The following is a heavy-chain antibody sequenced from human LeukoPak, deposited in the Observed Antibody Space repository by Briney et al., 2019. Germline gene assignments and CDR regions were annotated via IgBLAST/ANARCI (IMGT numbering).Heavy chain of an antibody. D-gene: IGHD5-18*01. Sequence: SETLSLTCTVSGGSMGSYYWSWIRQPPGKGLEWIGYIYHSGSTYYNPSLKSRVTISVDRSKNQFSLKLSSVTAADTAVYYCARVDTAMVYFDYWGQGTLVTVSS. CDR1: GGSMGSYY. CDR3: ARVDTAMVYFDY. J-gene: IGHJ4*02. V-gene: IGHV4-59*12. CDR2: IYHSGST.